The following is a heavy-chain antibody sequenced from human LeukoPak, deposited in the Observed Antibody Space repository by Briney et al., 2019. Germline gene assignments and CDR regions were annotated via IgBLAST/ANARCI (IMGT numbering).Heavy chain of an antibody. CDR3: ARAPSEGSGSYGYFDY. CDR1: GFSFSNYS. J-gene: IGHJ4*02. Sequence: PGGSLRLSCAASGFSFSNYSMNWVRQAPGTGLEWVSAISSSSSYIYYADSVKGRFTISRDNAKNSLYLQMNSLRAEDTAVYYCARAPSEGSGSYGYFDYWGQGTLVTVSS. D-gene: IGHD3-10*01. CDR2: ISSSSSYI. V-gene: IGHV3-21*01.